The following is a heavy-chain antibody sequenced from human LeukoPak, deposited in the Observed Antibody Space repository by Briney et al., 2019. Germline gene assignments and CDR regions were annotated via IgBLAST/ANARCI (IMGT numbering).Heavy chain of an antibody. V-gene: IGHV4-38-2*02. Sequence: SETLSLTCTVSGYSISSGYYWGWIRQPPGKGLEWIGSIYHSGSTYYNPSLKSRVTISVDTSKNQFSLKLSSVTAADTAVYYCACNSHYCSGGSCYKPRFDPWGQGTLVTVSS. CDR2: IYHSGST. CDR3: ACNSHYCSGGSCYKPRFDP. CDR1: GYSISSGYY. J-gene: IGHJ5*02. D-gene: IGHD2-15*01.